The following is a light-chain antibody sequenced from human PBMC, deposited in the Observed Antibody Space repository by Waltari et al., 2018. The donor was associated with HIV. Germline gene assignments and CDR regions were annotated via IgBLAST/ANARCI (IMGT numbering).Light chain of an antibody. CDR3: CSYAGSYTEI. J-gene: IGLJ2*01. CDR1: SSDIGVYAY. CDR2: EFN. V-gene: IGLV2-11*02. Sequence: QSALTQHASVAGSPGQSITISCTGTSSDIGVYAYVSWYQQHPGKAPTLMIFEFNKRPSGVPARFSGSKSGHTASLTISGLQADDEADYYCCSYAGSYTEIFGGGTKLTVL.